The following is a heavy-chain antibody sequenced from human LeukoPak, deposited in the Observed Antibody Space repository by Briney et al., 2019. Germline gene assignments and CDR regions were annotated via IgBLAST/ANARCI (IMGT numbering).Heavy chain of an antibody. CDR3: ARHITGTTSGSNWFDP. J-gene: IGHJ5*02. CDR1: GGSISSSSYY. V-gene: IGHV4-39*01. CDR2: IYYSGST. D-gene: IGHD1-20*01. Sequence: PSETLSLTCTVSGGSISSSSYYWGWIRQPPGKGLEWFGSIYYSGSTYYNPSLKSRVTISVDTSKNQFSLKLSSVTAADTAVYYCARHITGTTSGSNWFDPWGQGTLVTVSS.